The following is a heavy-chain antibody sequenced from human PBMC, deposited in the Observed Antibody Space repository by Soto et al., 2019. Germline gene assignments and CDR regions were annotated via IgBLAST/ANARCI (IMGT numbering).Heavy chain of an antibody. V-gene: IGHV3-21*01. CDR1: GFTFSSYS. J-gene: IGHJ4*02. CDR2: ISSSSSYI. CDR3: AREELANWGLYDY. D-gene: IGHD7-27*01. Sequence: GGSLRLSCAASGFTFSSYSMNWVRQAPGKGLEWVSSISSSSSYIYYADSVKGRFTISRDNAKNSLYLQMNSLRAEDTAVYYCAREELANWGLYDYWGQGTLVTVSS.